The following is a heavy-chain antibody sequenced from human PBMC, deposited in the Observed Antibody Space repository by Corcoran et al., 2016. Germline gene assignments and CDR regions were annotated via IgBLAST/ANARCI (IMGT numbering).Heavy chain of an antibody. CDR1: GYTFTSYG. CDR2: ISAYNGNT. V-gene: IGHV1-18*01. CDR3: ARDRWCPYCSSTSCYFDY. J-gene: IGHJ4*02. D-gene: IGHD2-2*01. Sequence: QVQLEQSGGDVKKPGALVKVACKASGYTFTSYGISWVRQAPGPGLEWMGWISAYNGNTNYAQKLQGRVTMTTDTSTSTAYMELRSLRADHTAVYYWARDRWCPYCSSTSCYFDYWGQVTMFTVSS.